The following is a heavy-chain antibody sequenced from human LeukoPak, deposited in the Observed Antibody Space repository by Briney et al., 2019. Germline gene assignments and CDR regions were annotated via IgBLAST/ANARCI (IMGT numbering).Heavy chain of an antibody. V-gene: IGHV3-48*02. Sequence: GGSLRLSCAVSGVTFSDYSMKWGRQAPRKGLERVSYISSSSRTVYYADSVKGRLTVSRDNAENSLYLQMNSLRDEDTAMFYCARVGDGYNVNDFDFWGQGTLVSVSS. CDR3: ARVGDGYNVNDFDF. D-gene: IGHD5-24*01. J-gene: IGHJ4*02. CDR2: ISSSSRTV. CDR1: GVTFSDYS.